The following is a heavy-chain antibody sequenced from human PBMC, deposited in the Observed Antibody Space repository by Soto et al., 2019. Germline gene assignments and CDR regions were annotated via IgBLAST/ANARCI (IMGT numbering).Heavy chain of an antibody. CDR1: GYTFTSYD. CDR3: ARARYSGYDPYDY. D-gene: IGHD5-12*01. V-gene: IGHV1-2*04. CDR2: MNPNSGGT. J-gene: IGHJ4*02. Sequence: ASVKVSCKASGYTFTSYDINWVRQATGQGLEWMGWMNPNSGGTNYAQKFQGWVTMTRDTSISTACMELSRLRSDDTAVYYCARARYSGYDPYDYWGQGTLVTVSS.